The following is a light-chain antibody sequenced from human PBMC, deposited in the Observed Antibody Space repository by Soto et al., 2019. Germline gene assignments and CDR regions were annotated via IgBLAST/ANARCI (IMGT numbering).Light chain of an antibody. V-gene: IGKV1D-12*01. CDR2: TAS. CDR1: QGISNW. J-gene: IGKJ1*01. CDR3: QQSNSFPRT. Sequence: DIQMTQSPSSVSASVGDRVTITCRASQGISNWLAWYQQKPGEVPKLLIHTASSLQSGVPSRFSGRGSGTDFTLTIRSLQPEDFATYYCQQSNSFPRTFGQGTKVDIK.